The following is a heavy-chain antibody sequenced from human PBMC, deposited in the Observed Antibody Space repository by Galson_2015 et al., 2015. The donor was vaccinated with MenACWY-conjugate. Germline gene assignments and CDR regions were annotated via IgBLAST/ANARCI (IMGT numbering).Heavy chain of an antibody. Sequence: SETLSLTCTVSGGSISSFYWNWIRQPPGKGLEWIAYTHYSGSTNYNPSLKSRVTISVDTSKNQLSLKLMSVTAADTAVYYCARWGTARELSIWGQGTMVTVSS. J-gene: IGHJ3*02. V-gene: IGHV4-59*01. D-gene: IGHD3-16*02. CDR2: THYSGST. CDR3: ARWGTARELSI. CDR1: GGSISSFY.